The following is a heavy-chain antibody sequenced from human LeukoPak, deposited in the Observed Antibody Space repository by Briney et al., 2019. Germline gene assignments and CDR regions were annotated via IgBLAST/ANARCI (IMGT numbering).Heavy chain of an antibody. CDR2: INPNTGGT. V-gene: IGHV1-2*02. CDR3: ASGYDWGAY. D-gene: IGHD5-12*01. J-gene: IGHJ4*02. Sequence: ASVKVSCKASGYTFTGYYMHWVRQAPGQGLEWMGWINPNTGGTDYVQKFQGRVTMTRDTSISTAYMELSRLRSDDTAVYFCASGYDWGAYRGQGTLVTVSS. CDR1: GYTFTGYY.